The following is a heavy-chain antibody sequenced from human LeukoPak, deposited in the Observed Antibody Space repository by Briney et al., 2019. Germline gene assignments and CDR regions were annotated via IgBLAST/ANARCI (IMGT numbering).Heavy chain of an antibody. CDR3: ARVRGVTAIPYYFDH. CDR2: INPSSGGT. CDR1: GYTFTGYY. Sequence: GASVKVSCKASGYTFTGYYMHWVRQAPGQGLEWMGWINPSSGGTNYAQKFQGRVTMTRDTSISTAYMELSRLRSDDTAVYYCARVRGVTAIPYYFDHWGQGTLVTVSS. V-gene: IGHV1-2*02. D-gene: IGHD2-21*02. J-gene: IGHJ4*02.